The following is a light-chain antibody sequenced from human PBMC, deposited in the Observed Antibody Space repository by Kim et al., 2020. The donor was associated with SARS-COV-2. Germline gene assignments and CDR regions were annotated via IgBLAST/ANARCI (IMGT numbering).Light chain of an antibody. CDR1: QIVRNDV. CDR3: QQSGNSPSPLT. J-gene: IGKJ4*01. CDR2: ATS. Sequence: TRSCRASQIVRNDVYAWDQHKHGHPPRILIYATSHRATSIPDRFSGSGSGTDFTLTISRLEPDDFAVYFCQQSGNSPSPLTFGGGTKVDIK. V-gene: IGKV3-20*01.